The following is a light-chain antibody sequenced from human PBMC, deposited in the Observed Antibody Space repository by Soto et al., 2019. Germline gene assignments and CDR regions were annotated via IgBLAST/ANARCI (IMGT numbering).Light chain of an antibody. CDR3: QQYDTSLPYT. Sequence: EIVLRQSPGTVALSPGDRATLSCEASQSVNNNYLAWYQHKPGQAPRLLIYGASSRATGIPDRFSGSGSGTDFTLTIRRLEPEDFAVYYCQQYDTSLPYTFGGGTKVDIK. CDR1: QSVNNNY. CDR2: GAS. V-gene: IGKV3-20*01. J-gene: IGKJ4*01.